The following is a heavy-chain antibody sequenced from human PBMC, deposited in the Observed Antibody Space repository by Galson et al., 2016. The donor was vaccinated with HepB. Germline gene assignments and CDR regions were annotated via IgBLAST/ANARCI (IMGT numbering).Heavy chain of an antibody. D-gene: IGHD1-26*01. V-gene: IGHV3-15*01. Sequence: SLRLSCAVSGLIFSDTWMSWIRQAPGKGLEWVGRIKKKTDGGTADYGTPVTGRFTIPRDDSKNMLYLDMNSLKTDDTAVYYCATHRSGADVMWGQGTLVTVSS. CDR3: ATHRSGADVM. CDR1: GLIFSDTW. J-gene: IGHJ4*02. CDR2: IKKKTDGGTA.